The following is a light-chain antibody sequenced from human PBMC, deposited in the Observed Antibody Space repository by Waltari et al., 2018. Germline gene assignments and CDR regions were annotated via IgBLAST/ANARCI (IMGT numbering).Light chain of an antibody. CDR2: EVT. CDR3: LSYASSITFV. V-gene: IGLV2-23*02. Sequence: QPALTQPASVSGSPGQSISISCTGTSNDLGISNPVCWYQQHPGTVPNLIIYEVTKRPSGISDRFSGSKSGNTASLTISGLQAEDEADYYCLSYASSITFVFGGGTKLSVL. CDR1: SNDLGISNP. J-gene: IGLJ2*01.